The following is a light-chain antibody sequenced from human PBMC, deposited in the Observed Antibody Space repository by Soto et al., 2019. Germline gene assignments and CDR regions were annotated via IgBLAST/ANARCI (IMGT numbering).Light chain of an antibody. CDR2: SVS. Sequence: DVVMTQSPLSLPVTLGQPASISCRSSQSLAYSDGYTYLNWFQQRPGQSPRRLIYSVSNRDSGVPDRFSGSGSGTDFTLKISRVEAEDVGLYYCMQGTHWPYTFGQGTKLEIK. CDR3: MQGTHWPYT. CDR1: QSLAYSDGYTY. J-gene: IGKJ2*01. V-gene: IGKV2-30*01.